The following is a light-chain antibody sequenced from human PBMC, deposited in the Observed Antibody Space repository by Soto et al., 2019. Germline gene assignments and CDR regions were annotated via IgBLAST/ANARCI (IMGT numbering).Light chain of an antibody. CDR3: CSYTGSSTWV. CDR2: EGS. V-gene: IGLV2-23*01. CDR1: SSDVGSYIF. Sequence: QSALTQPASVSGSPGQSITISCTGSSSDVGSYIFVSWYQHRPGKAPKLVIFEGSKRPSGVSNRFSGSKSGNTASLTISGLQAEDEADYYCCSYTGSSTWVFGGGTQLTVL. J-gene: IGLJ3*02.